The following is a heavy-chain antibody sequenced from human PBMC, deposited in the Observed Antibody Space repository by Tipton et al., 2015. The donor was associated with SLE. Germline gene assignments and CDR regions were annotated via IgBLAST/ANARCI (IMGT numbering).Heavy chain of an antibody. CDR2: IYYSGST. CDR1: GGSISSYY. Sequence: TLSLTCTVSGGSISSYYWSWIRQPPGKGLEWIGYIYYSGSTNYNPSLKSRVTISVDTSKNQFSLKLNSVTAADTAVYHCARIPDWFDPWGQGTLVTVSS. V-gene: IGHV4-59*08. CDR3: ARIPDWFDP. J-gene: IGHJ5*02.